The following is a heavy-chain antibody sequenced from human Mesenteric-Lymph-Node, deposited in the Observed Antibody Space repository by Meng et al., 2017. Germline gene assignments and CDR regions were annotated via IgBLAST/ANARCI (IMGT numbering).Heavy chain of an antibody. V-gene: IGHV3-30*04. Sequence: GESLKISCAASGFTFSSHAMHWVRQAPGKGLEWVAVISYDGSNKYYADSVKGRFTIPRDNSKNTLYLQMNSLRAEDTAVYYCARELGYCSGGSCADYWGQGTLVTVSS. CDR1: GFTFSSHA. CDR2: ISYDGSNK. J-gene: IGHJ4*02. CDR3: ARELGYCSGGSCADY. D-gene: IGHD2-15*01.